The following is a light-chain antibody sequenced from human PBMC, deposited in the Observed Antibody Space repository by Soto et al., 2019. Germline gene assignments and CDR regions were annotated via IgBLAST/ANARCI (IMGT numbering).Light chain of an antibody. CDR3: QQYKSYSRT. Sequence: DIPMTQSPYTLSASVGHRVTITCRASQSISSWLAWYQQKPGKAPNLLIYKASSLESGVPSRFSGSGTGTEFTLTISSLQPEDFATYYCQQYKSYSRTFGQGTKVDIK. J-gene: IGKJ1*01. CDR2: KAS. V-gene: IGKV1-5*03. CDR1: QSISSW.